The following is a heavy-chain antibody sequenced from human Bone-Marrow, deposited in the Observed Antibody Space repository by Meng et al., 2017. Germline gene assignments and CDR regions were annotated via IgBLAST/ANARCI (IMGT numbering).Heavy chain of an antibody. V-gene: IGHV1-8*01. CDR2: MNPNSGNT. CDR3: ARDDILTGYYFDYYYGMDV. D-gene: IGHD3-9*01. CDR1: GYTFTSYD. J-gene: IGHJ6*01. Sequence: ASVKVSCKASGYTFTSYDINWVRQATGQGLEWMGWMNPNSGNTGYAQKFQGRVTMTRNTSISTAYMELSSLRSEDTAVYYCARDDILTGYYFDYYYGMDVWGQGNTVT.